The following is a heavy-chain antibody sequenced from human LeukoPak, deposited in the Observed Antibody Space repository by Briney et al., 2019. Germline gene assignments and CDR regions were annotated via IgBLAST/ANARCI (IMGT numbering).Heavy chain of an antibody. J-gene: IGHJ4*02. Sequence: SETLSVTCTVSGGSISSHYWSWIRQPPGKGLEWIGYIYYSGSTNYNPSLKSRVTISVDTSKNQFSLKLSSVTAADTAVYYCARVVWYFDYWGQGTLVTVSS. CDR3: ARVVWYFDY. CDR1: GGSISSHY. CDR2: IYYSGST. D-gene: IGHD2-8*01. V-gene: IGHV4-59*11.